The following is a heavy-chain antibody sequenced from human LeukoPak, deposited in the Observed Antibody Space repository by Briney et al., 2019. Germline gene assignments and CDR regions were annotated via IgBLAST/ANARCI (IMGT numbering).Heavy chain of an antibody. V-gene: IGHV4-59*01. CDR1: GGSISSYY. CDR3: ARGRRVATIFWFDP. J-gene: IGHJ5*02. CDR2: IYYSGST. Sequence: SETLSLTCTVSGGSISSYYWSWIRQPPGKGLEWIGYIYYSGSTNYNPSLKSRVTISVDTSKNQFSLKLSSVTAADTAVYYCARGRRVATIFWFDPWGQGTLVTVSS. D-gene: IGHD5-12*01.